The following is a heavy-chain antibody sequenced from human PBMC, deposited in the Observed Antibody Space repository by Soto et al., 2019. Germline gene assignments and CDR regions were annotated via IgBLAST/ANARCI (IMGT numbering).Heavy chain of an antibody. Sequence: QVQLQESGPGLVRPSQTLSLSCTVSGGSISNSANHWSWIRQHPGEGLEWIGYIYYSGGTYYSPSLKGRVIMSIDASKNQFSLKLSSVTAADTAVYYWAKGVRGVPNWFDPWGQGTLVTVSS. D-gene: IGHD3-10*01. CDR1: GGSISNSANH. CDR3: AKGVRGVPNWFDP. J-gene: IGHJ5*02. V-gene: IGHV4-31*03. CDR2: IYYSGGT.